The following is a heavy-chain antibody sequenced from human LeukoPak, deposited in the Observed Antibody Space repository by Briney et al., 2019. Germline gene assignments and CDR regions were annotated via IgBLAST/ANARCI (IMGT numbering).Heavy chain of an antibody. Sequence: GGSLRLSCAASGLIFSSYWMSWVRQAPGKGLEWVANINQDGSEKYYVDSVKGRFTISRDNAKSSLYLQMNTLRVEDTAVFYCARGRFSYDSSGYSSFYYWGQGTLVTVSS. J-gene: IGHJ4*02. CDR2: INQDGSEK. CDR3: ARGRFSYDSSGYSSFYY. V-gene: IGHV3-7*01. CDR1: GLIFSSYW. D-gene: IGHD3-22*01.